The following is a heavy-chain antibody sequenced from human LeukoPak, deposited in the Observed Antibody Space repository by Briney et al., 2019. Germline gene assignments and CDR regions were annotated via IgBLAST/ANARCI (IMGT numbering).Heavy chain of an antibody. Sequence: GVSLNISCNGSEYNFADYWIAWVRPVPGKGLEWMGIIYPGYSTTRYSPSFQGQVTISADKSISTAFLQWSSLKASDTAMFYCARESFTSRTFDLWGRGTLVTVS. CDR1: EYNFADYW. V-gene: IGHV5-51*01. J-gene: IGHJ2*01. CDR2: IYPGYSTT. D-gene: IGHD2-2*01. CDR3: ARESFTSRTFDL.